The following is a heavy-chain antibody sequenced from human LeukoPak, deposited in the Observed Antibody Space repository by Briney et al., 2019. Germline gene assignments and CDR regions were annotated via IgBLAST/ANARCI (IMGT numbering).Heavy chain of an antibody. V-gene: IGHV3-23*01. CDR2: ISGSGGST. D-gene: IGHD5-18*01. Sequence: GGSLRLSCAASGFTFSSYAMSWVRQAPGKGLEWVSAISGSGGSTYYAESVKGRFFISRDNSKNTVILQMHSLRAEDTAIYYCAKDDGWIQFNSWGQGTLVTVSS. J-gene: IGHJ4*02. CDR1: GFTFSSYA. CDR3: AKDDGWIQFNS.